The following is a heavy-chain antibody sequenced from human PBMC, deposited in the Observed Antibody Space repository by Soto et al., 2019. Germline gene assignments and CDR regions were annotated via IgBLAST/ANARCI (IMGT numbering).Heavy chain of an antibody. Sequence: ASVKVSCKASGYTFTSYDINWVRQATGQGLEWMGWMNPNSGNTGYAQKFQGRVTMTRNTSISTAYMELSSLRSEDTAVYYCASSWGGRIRSTYYMDVWGKGTTVTVSS. CDR3: ASSWGGRIRSTYYMDV. CDR2: MNPNSGNT. V-gene: IGHV1-8*01. CDR1: GYTFTSYD. D-gene: IGHD3-16*01. J-gene: IGHJ6*03.